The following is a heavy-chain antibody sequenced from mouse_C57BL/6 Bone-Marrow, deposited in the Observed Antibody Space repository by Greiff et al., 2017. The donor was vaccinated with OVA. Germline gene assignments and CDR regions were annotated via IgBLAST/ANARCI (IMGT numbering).Heavy chain of an antibody. Sequence: EVQVVESEGGLVQPGSSMKLSCTASGFTFSDYYMAWVRQVPEKGLEWVANINYDGSSTYYLDSLKSRFIISRDNAKNILYLQMSSLKSEDTATYYCARDTGDYDFYYFDYWGQGTTLTVSS. J-gene: IGHJ2*01. D-gene: IGHD2-4*01. CDR3: ARDTGDYDFYYFDY. V-gene: IGHV5-16*01. CDR1: GFTFSDYY. CDR2: INYDGSST.